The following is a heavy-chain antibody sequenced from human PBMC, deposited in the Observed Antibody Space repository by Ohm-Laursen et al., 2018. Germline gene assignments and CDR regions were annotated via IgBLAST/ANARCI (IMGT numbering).Heavy chain of an antibody. CDR2: IKSKAAGETR. CDR3: STDHFS. J-gene: IGHJ5*02. D-gene: IGHD2/OR15-2a*01. V-gene: IGHV3-15*01. Sequence: SLRLSCSASGFTVSDAWMSWVRQAPGKGLEYVGRIKSKAAGETREYAEPVKGRFTILRDVSKNTLSLQMNSLKTEDTGVYYCSTDHFSWGQGTLVTVSS. CDR1: GFTVSDAW.